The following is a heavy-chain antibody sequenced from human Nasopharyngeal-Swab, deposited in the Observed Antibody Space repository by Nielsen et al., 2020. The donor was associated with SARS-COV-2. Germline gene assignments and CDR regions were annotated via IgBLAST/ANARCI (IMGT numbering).Heavy chain of an antibody. CDR3: TTGDTMVRGLYYSDY. V-gene: IGHV3-15*01. CDR1: GFTFSNAW. Sequence: GGSLRLPCAASGFTFSNAWMSWVRQAPGKGLEWVGRIKSKTDGGTTDYAAPVKGRFTISRDDSKNTLYLQMNSLKTEDTAVYYCTTGDTMVRGLYYSDYWGQGTLVTVSS. J-gene: IGHJ4*02. CDR2: IKSKTDGGTT. D-gene: IGHD3-10*01.